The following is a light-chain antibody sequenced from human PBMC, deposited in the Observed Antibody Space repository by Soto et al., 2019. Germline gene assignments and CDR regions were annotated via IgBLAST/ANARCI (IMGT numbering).Light chain of an antibody. V-gene: IGKV1-5*01. Sequence: DIQMTQSPSTLSASIGDRVTLTCRASQSLTGRLAWYQQKPGRPPKLLIYDVSILESGVTSRFSGRESGTDFTLTISSLRHDYCATCYCQQYKVYPYTFGQGTSLDI. CDR2: DVS. CDR3: QQYKVYPYT. J-gene: IGKJ2*01. CDR1: QSLTGR.